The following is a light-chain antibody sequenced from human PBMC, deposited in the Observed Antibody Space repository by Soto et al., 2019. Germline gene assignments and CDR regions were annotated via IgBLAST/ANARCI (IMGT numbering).Light chain of an antibody. CDR1: QSISSY. CDR2: AAS. V-gene: IGKV1-39*01. J-gene: IGKJ5*01. Sequence: DIQMTQSPSSLSASVGDRVTITCRASQSISSYLNWYQQKPGKAPKLLIYAASSLQSGVPSRFSGGGSGTDFTLTISSLQPEDFATYYCQQSYSTPPITFGQGTRLQIK. CDR3: QQSYSTPPIT.